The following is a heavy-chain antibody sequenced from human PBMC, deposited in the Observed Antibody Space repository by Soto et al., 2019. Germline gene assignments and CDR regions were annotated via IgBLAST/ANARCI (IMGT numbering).Heavy chain of an antibody. V-gene: IGHV3-23*01. CDR1: GFTFSSYA. CDR2: ISGSGGST. J-gene: IGHJ3*02. CDR3: AKDLGRYCSGECFPDAFYM. Sequence: GGSLRLSCAASGFTFSSYAMSWVRQAPGKGLEWVSAISGSGGSTYYADSVKGRFTISRDNSKNTLYLQMNSLRAEDTAVYYCAKDLGRYCSGECFPDAFYMGGRGTMVTV. D-gene: IGHD2-15*01.